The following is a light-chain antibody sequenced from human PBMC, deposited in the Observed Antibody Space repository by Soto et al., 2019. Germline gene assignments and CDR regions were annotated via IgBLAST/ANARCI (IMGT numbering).Light chain of an antibody. CDR2: GNI. CDR3: QSYDSSLSAHV. Sequence: QSVLTQPPSVSGAPGQRVTISCTGSSSNIGAGYDVHWYQQLPGTAPKLLIYGNINRPSGVPDRFSGSTSGTSASLAITGLQAAAEADYYYQSYDSSLSAHVFGTGTKLTVL. V-gene: IGLV1-40*01. J-gene: IGLJ1*01. CDR1: SSNIGAGYD.